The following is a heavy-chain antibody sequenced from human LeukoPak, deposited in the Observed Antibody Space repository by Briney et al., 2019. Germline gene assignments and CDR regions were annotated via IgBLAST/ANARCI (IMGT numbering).Heavy chain of an antibody. V-gene: IGHV1-3*01. D-gene: IGHD2-15*01. J-gene: IGHJ5*02. CDR2: INAGNGNT. Sequence: GASVKVSCKASGYTFTSYAMHWVRQAPGQRLEWMGWINAGNGNTKYSQKFQGRVTITRDTSASTAYMELSSLRSEDTAVYYCARDLGYCSGGSCYPNWFDPWGQGTLATVSS. CDR1: GYTFTSYA. CDR3: ARDLGYCSGGSCYPNWFDP.